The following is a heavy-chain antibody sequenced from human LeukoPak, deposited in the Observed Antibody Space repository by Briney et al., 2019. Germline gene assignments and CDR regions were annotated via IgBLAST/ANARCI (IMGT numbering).Heavy chain of an antibody. J-gene: IGHJ5*02. Sequence: GGSLRLSCVASGFAVSTNYLSWVRQAQGKGLEWVSVIYSDGSTYYTDSVKGRFTISRDNSKNTLYLQMNSLRPEDTAVYYCARDQRSESYYPWGWFDPWGQGTLVTVSS. CDR1: GFAVSTNY. D-gene: IGHD1-26*01. CDR2: IYSDGST. V-gene: IGHV3-66*02. CDR3: ARDQRSESYYPWGWFDP.